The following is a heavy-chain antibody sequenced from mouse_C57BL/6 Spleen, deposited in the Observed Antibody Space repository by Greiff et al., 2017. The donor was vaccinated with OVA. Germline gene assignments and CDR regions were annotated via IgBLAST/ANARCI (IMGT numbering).Heavy chain of an antibody. CDR2: INPNNGGT. D-gene: IGHD2-4*01. CDR1: GYSFTDYY. V-gene: IGHV1-26*01. CDR3: ARLGYYDYDGFAY. Sequence: EVQLQQSGPELVKPGASVKISCKASGYSFTDYYMNWVKQSHGKSLEWIGDINPNNGGTSYNQKFKGKATLTVDTSSSTAYMELRSLASEDSAVYYCARLGYYDYDGFAYWGQGTLVTVSA. J-gene: IGHJ3*01.